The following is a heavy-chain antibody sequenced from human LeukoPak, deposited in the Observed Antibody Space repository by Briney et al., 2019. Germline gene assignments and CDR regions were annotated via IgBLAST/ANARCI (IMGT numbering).Heavy chain of an antibody. D-gene: IGHD2-21*01. CDR3: ASAYCDTGICYTGSFDR. Sequence: SETLSLTCAVYGGSFSGYYWSWIRQPPGKGLEWIGEINHSGSTNYNPSLKSRVTISIDTSKNQFSLKLRSVTAADTAVCYCASAYCDTGICYTGSFDRWGQGTLVTVSS. J-gene: IGHJ5*02. V-gene: IGHV4-34*01. CDR2: INHSGST. CDR1: GGSFSGYY.